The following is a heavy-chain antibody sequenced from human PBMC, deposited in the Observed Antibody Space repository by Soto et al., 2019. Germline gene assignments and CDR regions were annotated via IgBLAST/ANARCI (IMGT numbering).Heavy chain of an antibody. V-gene: IGHV1-18*01. J-gene: IGHJ4*02. CDR3: ARDRAAAGRFDY. CDR2: ISAYNVNT. Sequence: VQLVQSGAEVKKPGASVKVSCKASGYTLTNYAFSWVRQAPGQGLERMGWISAYNVNTNYPQKLKGRVTITTHTSTRTASMELRSLLSNDTSVSSCARDRAAAGRFDYWGQGHLVNVSS. D-gene: IGHD6-13*01. CDR1: GYTLTNYA.